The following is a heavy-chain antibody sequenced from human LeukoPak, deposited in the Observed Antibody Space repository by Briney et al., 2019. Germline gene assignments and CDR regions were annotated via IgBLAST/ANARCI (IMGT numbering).Heavy chain of an antibody. J-gene: IGHJ4*02. CDR3: ARDWANYPGGY. CDR2: INSDGRST. CDR1: GFTFSSYW. V-gene: IGHV3-74*01. D-gene: IGHD1-7*01. Sequence: GGSLRLSCAASGFTFSSYWMHWVRQAPGKGLVWVSRINSDGRSTSYADSVKGRFTISRDNAKNTLYLQMNSLRAEDTAVYYCARDWANYPGGYWGQGTLVTVSS.